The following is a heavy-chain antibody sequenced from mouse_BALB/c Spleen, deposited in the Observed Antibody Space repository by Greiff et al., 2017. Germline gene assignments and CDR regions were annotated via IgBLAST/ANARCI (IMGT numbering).Heavy chain of an antibody. J-gene: IGHJ3*01. CDR1: GFTFSDYY. V-gene: IGHV5-4*02. Sequence: EVKLMESGGGLVKPGGSLKLSCAASGFTFSDYYMYWVRQTPEKRLEWVATISDGGSYTYYPDSVKGRFTISRDNAKNNLYLQMSSLKSEDTAMYYCARDLITTFAYWGQGTLVTVSA. D-gene: IGHD2-4*01. CDR3: ARDLITTFAY. CDR2: ISDGGSYT.